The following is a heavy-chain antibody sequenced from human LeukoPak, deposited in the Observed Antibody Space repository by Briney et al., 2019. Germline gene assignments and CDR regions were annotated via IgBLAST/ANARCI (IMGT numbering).Heavy chain of an antibody. J-gene: IGHJ4*02. Sequence: SETLSLTCTVSGGSISSYYWSWIRQPPGKGLEWIGEINHSGSTNYNPSLKSRVTISVDTSKNQFSLKLSSVTAADTAVYYCARGSRLPRDWGQGTLVTVSS. CDR3: ARGSRLPRD. V-gene: IGHV4-34*01. CDR1: GGSISSYY. CDR2: INHSGST.